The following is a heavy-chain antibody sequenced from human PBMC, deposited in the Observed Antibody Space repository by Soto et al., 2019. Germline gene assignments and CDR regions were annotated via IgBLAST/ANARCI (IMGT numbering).Heavy chain of an antibody. CDR2: IYYSGSI. V-gene: IGHV4-59*01. D-gene: IGHD3-22*01. CDR3: ARGVYSSGYLDV. CDR1: GGSISSYY. Sequence: PSETLSLTCTVSGGSISSYYWSWIRQPPGKGLEWIGYIYYSGSINYNPSLKSRVTISVDTSKNQFSLKLSPVTAADTAVYYCARGVYSSGYLDVWGQGTTVTAP. J-gene: IGHJ6*02.